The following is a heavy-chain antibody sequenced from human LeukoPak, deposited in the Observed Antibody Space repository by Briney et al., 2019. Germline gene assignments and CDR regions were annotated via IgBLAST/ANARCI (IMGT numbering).Heavy chain of an antibody. CDR2: ISGSGRTI. Sequence: GGSLRLSCAASGFTFSSYEMIWVRQAPGKGLECVSYISGSGRTIYYADSVKGRFTISRDNAKKSLHLQMYSLRAGDTAAYYCASPQTSGYAFGYWGQGTLVTVSS. V-gene: IGHV3-48*03. CDR3: ASPQTSGYAFGY. D-gene: IGHD5-12*01. CDR1: GFTFSSYE. J-gene: IGHJ4*02.